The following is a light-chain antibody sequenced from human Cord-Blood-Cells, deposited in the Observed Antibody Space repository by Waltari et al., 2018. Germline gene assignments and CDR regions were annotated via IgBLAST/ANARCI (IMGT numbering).Light chain of an antibody. Sequence: SALTQPASASGCPGQSIPIPCTGTRSDVGTFHLVHEYLQHPGKAPKLMIYEGSTRSSGVSNRFSGSKSGNTASLTISGLQAEDEADYYCCSYAGSSTFYVFGTGTKVTVL. V-gene: IGLV2-23*01. J-gene: IGLJ1*01. CDR3: CSYAGSSTFYV. CDR2: EGS. CDR1: RSDVGTFHL.